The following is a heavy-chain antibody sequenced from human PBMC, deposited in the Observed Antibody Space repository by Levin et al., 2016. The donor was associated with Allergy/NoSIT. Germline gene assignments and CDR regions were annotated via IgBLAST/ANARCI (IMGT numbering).Heavy chain of an antibody. CDR2: IYYSGST. V-gene: IGHV4-59*01. J-gene: IGHJ5*02. CDR3: ARSVTTGLDWFDP. CDR1: DDSISNYY. Sequence: SETLSLTCTVSDDSISNYYWSWIRQPPGKGLEWIGYIYYSGSTNYNPSLKSRVTISVDTSKNQFSLKLSSVTAADTAVYYCARSVTTGLDWFDPWGQGTLVTVSS. D-gene: IGHD4-17*01.